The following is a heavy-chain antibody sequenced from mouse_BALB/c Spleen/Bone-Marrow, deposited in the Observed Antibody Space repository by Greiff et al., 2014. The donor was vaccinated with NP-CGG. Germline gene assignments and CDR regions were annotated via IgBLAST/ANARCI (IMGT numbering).Heavy chain of an antibody. Sequence: VQLKESGPELVKPGASVKIPRKASGYTFTDYNMDWVKQSHGKSLEWIGDINPNNGGTIYNQKFKGKATLTVDKSSSTAYMELRSLTSEDTAVYYCAREGFGAWFAYWGQGTLVTVSA. V-gene: IGHV1-18*01. CDR3: AREGFGAWFAY. CDR1: GYTFTDYN. CDR2: INPNNGGT. D-gene: IGHD3-1*01. J-gene: IGHJ3*01.